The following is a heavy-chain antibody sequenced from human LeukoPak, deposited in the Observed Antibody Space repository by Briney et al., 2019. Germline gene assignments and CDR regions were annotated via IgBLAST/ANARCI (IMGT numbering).Heavy chain of an antibody. V-gene: IGHV3-30*02. J-gene: IGHJ4*02. CDR2: IRYDGTNK. Sequence: PGGSLRLSCAPSGFTFSGYTMHWVRQAPGKGLEGVASIRYDGTNKYYADSVKGRFTISRDNSKNTLYLQMNSLRAEDTAVYYCAKDLRYGRDFDYWGQGTLVTVSS. D-gene: IGHD5-18*01. CDR1: GFTFSGYT. CDR3: AKDLRYGRDFDY.